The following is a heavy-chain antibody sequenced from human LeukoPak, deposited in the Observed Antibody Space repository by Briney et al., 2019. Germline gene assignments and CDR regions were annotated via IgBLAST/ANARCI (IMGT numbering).Heavy chain of an antibody. J-gene: IGHJ4*02. D-gene: IGHD2-21*02. Sequence: GGSLRLSCAASGFTFSSYAMNWVRQAPGKGLEWVSAISGGGGSTYYADSVKGRFTISRDNSKNTLYLQMNSLRAEDTAVYYCARKLGGAQCGGDCFFDHWGQGTRVAVSS. CDR3: ARKLGGAQCGGDCFFDH. CDR2: ISGGGGST. V-gene: IGHV3-23*01. CDR1: GFTFSSYA.